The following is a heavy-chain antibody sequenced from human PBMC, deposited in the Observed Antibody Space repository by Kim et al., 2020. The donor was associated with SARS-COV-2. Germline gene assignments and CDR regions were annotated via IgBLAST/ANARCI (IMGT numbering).Heavy chain of an antibody. CDR2: IYYSGST. CDR3: ARLRRVNVNGFDR. CDR1: GGSISSSSYY. D-gene: IGHD3-16*01. V-gene: IGHV4-39*01. Sequence: SETLSLTCTVSGGSISSSSYYWGWIRQPPGKGLEWIGSIYYSGSTYYNPSLKSRVTISVDTSKNQFSLKLSSVTAADTAVYYCARLRRVNVNGFDRWCEG. J-gene: IGHJ5*02.